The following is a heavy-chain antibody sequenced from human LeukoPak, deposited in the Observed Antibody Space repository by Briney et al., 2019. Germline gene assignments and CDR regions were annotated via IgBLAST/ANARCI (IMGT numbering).Heavy chain of an antibody. D-gene: IGHD5-12*01. CDR3: ARVDEWLRKTDFDY. CDR2: INPNSGGT. J-gene: IGHJ4*02. Sequence: ASVKVSCKASGYTFTGYYMHWVRQAPGQGLEWMGWINPNSGGTNYAQKFQGRVTMTTDTSTSTAYMELRSLRSDDTAVYYCARVDEWLRKTDFDYWGQGTLVTVSS. V-gene: IGHV1-2*02. CDR1: GYTFTGYY.